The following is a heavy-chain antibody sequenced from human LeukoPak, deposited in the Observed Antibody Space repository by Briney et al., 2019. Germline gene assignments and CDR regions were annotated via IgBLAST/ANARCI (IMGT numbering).Heavy chain of an antibody. CDR2: INHSGST. D-gene: IGHD3-22*01. J-gene: IGHJ3*02. Sequence: PSETLSLTCAVYGGSFSGYYWSWIRQPPGKGLEWIGEINHSGSTNYNPSLKSRVTISVDTSKNQFSLKLSSVTAADTAVYYCARGDRYYDSSGYYYLAFDIWGQGTMVTVSS. CDR3: ARGDRYYDSSGYYYLAFDI. V-gene: IGHV4-34*01. CDR1: GGSFSGYY.